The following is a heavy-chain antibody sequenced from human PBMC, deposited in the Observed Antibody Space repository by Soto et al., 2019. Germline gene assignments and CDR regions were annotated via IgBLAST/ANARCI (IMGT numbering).Heavy chain of an antibody. CDR1: GYTFTSYG. CDR3: ATNRIIAAAGGYYYYGMDV. Sequence: QVQLVQSGAEVKKPGASVKVSCKASGYTFTSYGISWVRQAPGQGLEWMGWISAYNGNTNYAQKLQGRVTMTTDTSTSTAYMGLRSLRSDDTAVYYCATNRIIAAAGGYYYYGMDVWGQGTTVTVSS. V-gene: IGHV1-18*01. D-gene: IGHD6-13*01. J-gene: IGHJ6*02. CDR2: ISAYNGNT.